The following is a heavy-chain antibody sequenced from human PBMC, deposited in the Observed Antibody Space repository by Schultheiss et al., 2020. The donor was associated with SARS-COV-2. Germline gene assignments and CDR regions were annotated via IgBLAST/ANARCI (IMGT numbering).Heavy chain of an antibody. J-gene: IGHJ4*02. V-gene: IGHV4-34*01. CDR2: INHSGST. D-gene: IGHD5-24*01. CDR1: GGSFSGYY. CDR3: ARVEMATSIGGYFDY. Sequence: SETLSLTCAVYGGSFSGYYWSWIRQPPGKGLEWIGEINHSGSTNYNPSLKSRVTISVDTSKNQFSLKLSSVTAADTAVYYCARVEMATSIGGYFDYWGQGTLVTVSS.